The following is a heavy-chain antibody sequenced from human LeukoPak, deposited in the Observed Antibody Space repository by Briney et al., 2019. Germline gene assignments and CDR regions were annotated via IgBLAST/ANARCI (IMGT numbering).Heavy chain of an antibody. CDR1: GITFSDYY. CDR3: ASGLVGGTKY. V-gene: IGHV3-11*06. D-gene: IGHD1-26*01. J-gene: IGHJ4*02. Sequence: PGGSLRLSCAASGITFSDYYMSWIRQAPGKGLEWVSYISGSGSYTNYADSVKGRFTISRDNARNTLYLQMNSLRAEDTAVYYCASGLVGGTKYWGQGTLVTVSS. CDR2: ISGSGSYT.